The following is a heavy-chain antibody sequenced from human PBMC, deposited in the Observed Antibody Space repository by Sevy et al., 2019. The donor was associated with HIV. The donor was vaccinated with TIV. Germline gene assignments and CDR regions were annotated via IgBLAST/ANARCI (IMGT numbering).Heavy chain of an antibody. CDR2: VYFTGNT. Sequence: SENLSLTCSVSGDSISSYFWTWVRQSPGKGLEWLGNVYFTGNTDYSPSLKSRVTLSLDTSKSQFSLTLKSVTAADRTIYFCARDSTTRPRVLDYWGQGTLVTVSS. V-gene: IGHV4-59*01. CDR1: GDSISSYF. J-gene: IGHJ4*02. D-gene: IGHD6-6*01. CDR3: ARDSTTRPRVLDY.